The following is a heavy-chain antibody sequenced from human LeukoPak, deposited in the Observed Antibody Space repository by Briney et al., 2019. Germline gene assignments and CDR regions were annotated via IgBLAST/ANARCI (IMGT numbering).Heavy chain of an antibody. Sequence: SETLSLTCTVSGGSISSYYWSWIRQPPGKGLEWIGYIYYSGSTNYNPSLTSRVTISVDTSKNQFSLKLSSVTAADTAVYYCARGDYGEPFDYWGQGTLVTVSS. D-gene: IGHD4-17*01. CDR3: ARGDYGEPFDY. CDR1: GGSISSYY. J-gene: IGHJ4*02. CDR2: IYYSGST. V-gene: IGHV4-59*01.